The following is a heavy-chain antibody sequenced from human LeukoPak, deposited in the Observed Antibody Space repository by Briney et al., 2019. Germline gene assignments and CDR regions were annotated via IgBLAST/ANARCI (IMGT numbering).Heavy chain of an antibody. CDR3: ARAFTSTGYYYVEY. CDR2: IWYDGNNK. Sequence: GRSLRLSCAASGFTFSSFGMHWVRQAPGKGLEWVAVIWYDGNNKYYADSVEGRFTISRDNSKNTLYLQMNSLRAEDTAVYYCARAFTSTGYYYVEYWGQGTLVTVSS. CDR1: GFTFSSFG. J-gene: IGHJ4*02. D-gene: IGHD3-22*01. V-gene: IGHV3-33*01.